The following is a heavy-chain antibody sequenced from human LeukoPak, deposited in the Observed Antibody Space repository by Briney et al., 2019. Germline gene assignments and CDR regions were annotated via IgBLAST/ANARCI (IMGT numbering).Heavy chain of an antibody. D-gene: IGHD6-19*01. J-gene: IGHJ6*03. CDR3: ARLLSGWTYYYYYYYMDV. CDR1: GGSFSGYY. V-gene: IGHV4-34*01. CDR2: INHSGST. Sequence: SETLSLTWAVYGGSFSGYYWSWIRQPPGKGLEWIGEINHSGSTNYNPSLKSRVTISVDTSKNQFSLKLSSVTAADTAVYYCARLLSGWTYYYYYYYMDVWGKGTTVTASS.